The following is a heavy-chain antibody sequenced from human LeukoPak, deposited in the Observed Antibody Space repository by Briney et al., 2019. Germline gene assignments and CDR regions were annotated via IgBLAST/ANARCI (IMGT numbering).Heavy chain of an antibody. CDR3: ASSGDRSDYYYGMDV. Sequence: GGSLRLSCAASGFTSSSYSMNWVRQAPGKGLEWVSSISSSSSYIYYADSVKGRFTISRDNAKNSLYLQMNSLRAEDTAVYYCASSGDRSDYYYGMDVWGKGTTVTVSS. D-gene: IGHD6-19*01. CDR2: ISSSSSYI. V-gene: IGHV3-21*01. CDR1: GFTSSSYS. J-gene: IGHJ6*04.